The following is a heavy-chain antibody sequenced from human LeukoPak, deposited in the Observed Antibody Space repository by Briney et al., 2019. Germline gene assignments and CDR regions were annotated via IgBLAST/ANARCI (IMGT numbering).Heavy chain of an antibody. CDR3: ARLGYCSGGSCLYFDY. J-gene: IGHJ4*02. V-gene: IGHV4-39*01. D-gene: IGHD2-15*01. CDR1: GGSISSSSYY. Sequence: SETLSLTCTVSGGSISSSSYYWGWIRQPPGKGLEWVGSIYYSGSTYYNPSLKSRVTISVDTSKNQFSLKLSSVTAADTAVYYCARLGYCSGGSCLYFDYWGQGTLVTVSS. CDR2: IYYSGST.